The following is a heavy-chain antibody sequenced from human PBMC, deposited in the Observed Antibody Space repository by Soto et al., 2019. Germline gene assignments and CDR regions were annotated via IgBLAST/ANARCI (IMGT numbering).Heavy chain of an antibody. J-gene: IGHJ4*02. Sequence: QVQLVQSGAEVKKPGASVKVSCKASGYTFTSYDINWVRLATGQGLEWMGWMNPNSGNTAYAQKLQGGVTRTRNTSKSTAYRELSSLRSEDTAVYYCARLKQEYAVAWGQGTLVTVSS. V-gene: IGHV1-8*01. D-gene: IGHD6-25*01. CDR1: GYTFTSYD. CDR2: MNPNSGNT. CDR3: ARLKQEYAVA.